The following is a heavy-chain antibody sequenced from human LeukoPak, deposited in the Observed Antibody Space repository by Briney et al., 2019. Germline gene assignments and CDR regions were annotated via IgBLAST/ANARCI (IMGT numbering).Heavy chain of an antibody. Sequence: GGSLRLSCAASGFTFSSYGMHWVRQAPGKGLEWVAVISYDGSNKYYADSVKGRFTISRDNSKNTLYLQMNSLRAEDTAVYYCARGGKWELLRPYFDYWGQGTLVTVSS. CDR3: ARGGKWELLRPYFDY. J-gene: IGHJ4*02. D-gene: IGHD1-26*01. V-gene: IGHV3-30*03. CDR1: GFTFSSYG. CDR2: ISYDGSNK.